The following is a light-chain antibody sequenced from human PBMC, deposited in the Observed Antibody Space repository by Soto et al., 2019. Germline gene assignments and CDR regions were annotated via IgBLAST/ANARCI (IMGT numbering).Light chain of an antibody. CDR1: QDIANF. CDR2: AAS. V-gene: IGKV1-27*01. CDR3: QKYNSAPLT. Sequence: DIQITQSPSSLSAFVGDKGTITCRASQDIANFLAWYQQKPGKVPKLLIYAASTLQAGVPSRFSGSGSGTDFTLTISSLQPEDVAAYYCQKYNSAPLTFGGGTKVDIK. J-gene: IGKJ4*01.